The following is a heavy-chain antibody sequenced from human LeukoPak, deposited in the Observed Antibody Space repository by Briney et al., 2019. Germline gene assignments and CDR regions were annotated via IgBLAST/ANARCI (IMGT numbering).Heavy chain of an antibody. CDR1: GYTFTSYY. D-gene: IGHD3-22*01. CDR2: INPNSGGT. Sequence: GASVKVSCKASGYTFTSYYMHWVRQAPGQGLEWMGWINPNSGGTNYAQKFQGRVTMTRDTSISTAYMELSRLRSDDTAVYYCARDRWYYYDSSGDMDVWGQGTTVTVSS. CDR3: ARDRWYYYDSSGDMDV. V-gene: IGHV1-2*02. J-gene: IGHJ6*02.